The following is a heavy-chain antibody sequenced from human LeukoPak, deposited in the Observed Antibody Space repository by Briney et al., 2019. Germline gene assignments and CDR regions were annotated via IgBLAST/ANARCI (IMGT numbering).Heavy chain of an antibody. V-gene: IGHV1-18*01. J-gene: IGHJ4*02. CDR1: GYTFTSYG. Sequence: GASVKVSCKASGYTFTSYGINWVRQAPGQGLEWMGWISAYNGNTNYAQKLQGRVTMTTDTSTSTAYMELRSLRSDDTAVYYCARVAYCGGDCYRLTDYWGQGTLVTVSS. CDR3: ARVAYCGGDCYRLTDY. D-gene: IGHD2-21*02. CDR2: ISAYNGNT.